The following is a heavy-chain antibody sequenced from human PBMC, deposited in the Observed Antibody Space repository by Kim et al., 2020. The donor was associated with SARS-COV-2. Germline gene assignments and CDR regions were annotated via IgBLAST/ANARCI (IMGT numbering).Heavy chain of an antibody. D-gene: IGHD4-17*01. Sequence: GGSLRLSCAASGFTFSSYGMHWVRQAPGKGLEWVAVISYDGSNKYYADSVKGRFTISRDNSKNTLYLQMNSLRAEDTAVYYCAKAQIDYGGNSDAFDIWGQGTMVTVSS. J-gene: IGHJ3*02. CDR3: AKAQIDYGGNSDAFDI. CDR2: ISYDGSNK. V-gene: IGHV3-30*18. CDR1: GFTFSSYG.